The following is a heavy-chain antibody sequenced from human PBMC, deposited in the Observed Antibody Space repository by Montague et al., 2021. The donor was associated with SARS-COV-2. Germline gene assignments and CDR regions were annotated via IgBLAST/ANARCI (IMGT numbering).Heavy chain of an antibody. CDR2: IYYSGST. CDR1: GGSISSSSYY. CDR3: ARHLVYCSSTSCYEGRFDP. D-gene: IGHD2-2*01. V-gene: IGHV4-39*01. J-gene: IGHJ5*02. Sequence: SETLSLTCTVSGGSISSSSYYWGWIRQPPGKGLEWIRSIYYSGSTYYNLSLKSRVTISVDTSKNQFSLTLSSVTAADTAVYYCARHLVYCSSTSCYEGRFDPWGQGTLVTVSS.